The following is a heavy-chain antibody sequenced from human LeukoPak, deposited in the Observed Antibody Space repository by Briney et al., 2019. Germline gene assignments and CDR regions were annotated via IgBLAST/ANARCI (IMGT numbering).Heavy chain of an antibody. Sequence: GGSLRLSCAASGFIFGNYWMSWLRQAPGKGLEWVANIRQEGNKKNYVDSVEGRFTIYRDNVQNSVYLQMTSLRAEDTAVYYCATDTGHGYFESWGQGTLVTVSS. CDR3: ATDTGHGYFES. CDR1: GFIFGNYW. V-gene: IGHV3-7*01. D-gene: IGHD4-17*01. CDR2: IRQEGNKK. J-gene: IGHJ4*02.